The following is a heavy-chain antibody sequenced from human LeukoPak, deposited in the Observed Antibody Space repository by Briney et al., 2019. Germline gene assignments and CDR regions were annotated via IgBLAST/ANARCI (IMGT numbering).Heavy chain of an antibody. Sequence: SETLSLTCTVSGGSISSSNYYWGWIRQPPGKGLEWIGSIYYSGSTYYDPSLKSRVTISVDTSKNQFSLKLSSVTAADTAVYYCARHAYYYDRSGSYEAFDIWGQGTMVTVSS. CDR1: GGSISSSNYY. D-gene: IGHD3-22*01. J-gene: IGHJ3*02. V-gene: IGHV4-39*01. CDR3: ARHAYYYDRSGSYEAFDI. CDR2: IYYSGST.